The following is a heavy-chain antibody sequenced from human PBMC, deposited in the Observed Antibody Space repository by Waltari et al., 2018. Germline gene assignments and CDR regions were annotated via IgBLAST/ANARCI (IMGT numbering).Heavy chain of an antibody. J-gene: IGHJ3*02. CDR3: ARGTARIGAFDI. V-gene: IGHV4-4*02. CDR1: GGSISSSNW. D-gene: IGHD2-21*01. Sequence: QVQLQESGPGLVKPSGTLSLTCAVSGGSISSSNWWGWVRQPPGKGLEGIGEIYHSGSTNYNPSLKRRVTISVDKSKNQFSLKLSSVTAADTAVYYCARGTARIGAFDIWGQGTMVTVSS. CDR2: IYHSGST.